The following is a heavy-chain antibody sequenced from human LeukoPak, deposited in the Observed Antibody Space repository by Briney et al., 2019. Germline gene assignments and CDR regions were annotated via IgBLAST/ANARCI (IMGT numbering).Heavy chain of an antibody. CDR1: GGSFSGYY. D-gene: IGHD2-8*02. J-gene: IGHJ4*02. CDR3: AGHHPRNTVDF. Sequence: PSETLSLTCAVYGGSFSGYYWSWIRQPPGKGLEWIGETNHSGSTNYNPSLKSRVTISLDTSKNQFSLKLSSVTAADTAVYYCAGHHPRNTVDFWGQGTLVTVSS. CDR2: TNHSGST. V-gene: IGHV4-34*01.